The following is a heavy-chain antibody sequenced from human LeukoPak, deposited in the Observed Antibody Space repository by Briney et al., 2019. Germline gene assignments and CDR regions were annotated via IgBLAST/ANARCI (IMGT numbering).Heavy chain of an antibody. CDR1: GFTVSSNY. Sequence: GGSLRLSCAASGFTVSSNYMSWVRQAPGKGLEWVSVIYSGGSTYYADSVKGRFTISRDNSKNTLYLQMNSLRAEDTAVYYCARAAYYYDSSGYYVFYFDNWGQGTLVTVSS. J-gene: IGHJ4*02. CDR3: ARAAYYYDSSGYYVFYFDN. CDR2: IYSGGST. D-gene: IGHD3-22*01. V-gene: IGHV3-53*01.